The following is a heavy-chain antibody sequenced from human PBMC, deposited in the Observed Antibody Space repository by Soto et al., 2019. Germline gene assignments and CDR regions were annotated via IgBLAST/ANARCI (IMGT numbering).Heavy chain of an antibody. CDR3: VRTARNYNYNDMDV. D-gene: IGHD1-20*01. J-gene: IGHJ6*02. V-gene: IGHV4-59*01. CDR1: GGSISSYY. Sequence: PSETLSLTCTVSGGSISSYYWSWIRKTTGKGLEWIGYIYYSGSTNYNPSLKSRVTISVDTSKNQFSLKLSSVTAADTAMYYCVRTARNYNYNDMDVWGQGTTVTVS. CDR2: IYYSGST.